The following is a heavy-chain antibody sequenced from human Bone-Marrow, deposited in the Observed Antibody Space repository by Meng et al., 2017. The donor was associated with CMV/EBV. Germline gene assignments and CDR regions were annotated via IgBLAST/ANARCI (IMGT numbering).Heavy chain of an antibody. Sequence: SGAPISSGDYFCSWTRQPPGKGLAWIGYIYYSGSTYYHPSLKSRVTISVDTSKNQFSLKLSSVTAADTAVYYCAGVGGSTGVAEWFDPWGQGTLVTVSS. V-gene: IGHV4-30-4*01. J-gene: IGHJ5*02. D-gene: IGHD6-19*01. CDR3: AGVGGSTGVAEWFDP. CDR1: GAPISSGDYF. CDR2: IYYSGST.